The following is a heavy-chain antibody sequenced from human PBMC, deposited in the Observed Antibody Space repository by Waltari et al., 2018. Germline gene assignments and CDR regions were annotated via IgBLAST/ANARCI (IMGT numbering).Heavy chain of an antibody. CDR1: GGSISSSSYY. V-gene: IGHV4-39*01. Sequence: QLQLQESGPGLVKPSETLSLTCTVSGGSISSSSYYWGWIRQPPGKGLEWIGSIYYSGSTYYNPSLKSRVTISVDTSKNQFSLKLSSVTAADTAVYYCARRARLYYFDYWGQGTLVTVSS. CDR3: ARRARLYYFDY. J-gene: IGHJ4*02. CDR2: IYYSGST.